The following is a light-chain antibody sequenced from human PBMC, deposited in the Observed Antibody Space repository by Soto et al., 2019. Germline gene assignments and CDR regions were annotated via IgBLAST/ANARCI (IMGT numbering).Light chain of an antibody. Sequence: EIVLTQSPGTLSLSPGERATLSCRASQSVSSSYLAWYQQKPGQAPRLLIHGASSRATGIPDRISGSGSGTDFTLTISRLEPEDFAVYYCQQRSNWVTFGQGTKVDIK. J-gene: IGKJ1*01. V-gene: IGKV3D-20*02. CDR1: QSVSSSY. CDR3: QQRSNWVT. CDR2: GAS.